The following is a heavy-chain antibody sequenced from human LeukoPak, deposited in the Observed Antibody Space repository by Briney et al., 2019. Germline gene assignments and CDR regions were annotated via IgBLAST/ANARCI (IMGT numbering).Heavy chain of an antibody. CDR2: INHSGST. J-gene: IGHJ5*02. CDR3: ARDSSTFGVNWFDP. D-gene: IGHD3-3*01. CDR1: GGSFSGYY. Sequence: SETLSLTCAVYGGSFSGYYWSWIRQPPGKGLEWIGEINHSGSTNYNPSLKSRVTISVDTSKNQFSLKLSSVTAADTAVYYCARDSSTFGVNWFDPWGQGTLVTVSS. V-gene: IGHV4-34*01.